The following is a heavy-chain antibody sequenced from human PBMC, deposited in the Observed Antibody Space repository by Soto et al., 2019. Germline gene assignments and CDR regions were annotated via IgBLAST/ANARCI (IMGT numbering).Heavy chain of an antibody. J-gene: IGHJ3*02. CDR3: AKTLGAARPPHDAFDI. CDR1: GFTFSSYA. V-gene: IGHV3-23*01. D-gene: IGHD6-6*01. Sequence: HPGGSLRLSCAASGFTFSSYAMSWVRQAPGKGLEWVSAISGSGGSTYYADSVKGRFTISRDNSKNTLYLQMNSLRAEDTAVHYCAKTLGAARPPHDAFDIWGQGTMVTVSS. CDR2: ISGSGGST.